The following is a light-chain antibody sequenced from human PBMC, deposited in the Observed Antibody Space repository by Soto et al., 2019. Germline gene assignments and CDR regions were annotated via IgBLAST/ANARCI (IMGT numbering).Light chain of an antibody. CDR2: EGT. CDR3: CSYAGSGTYVL. Sequence: QSALTQPASVSGSPGQSITISCTGTSSDVGSYNLVSWYQQHPGKAPKLMIYEGTKRPSGISDRFSGSKSGNTASLTISGLQPEDEADYYCCSYAGSGTYVLFGGGTKLTVL. CDR1: SSDVGSYNL. J-gene: IGLJ2*01. V-gene: IGLV2-23*01.